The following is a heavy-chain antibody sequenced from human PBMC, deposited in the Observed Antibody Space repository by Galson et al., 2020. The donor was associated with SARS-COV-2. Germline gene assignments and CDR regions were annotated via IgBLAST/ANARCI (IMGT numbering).Heavy chain of an antibody. D-gene: IGHD2-2*01. CDR3: ATAAGYCSSTSCLDWFDP. CDR1: GYTLTELS. J-gene: IGHJ5*02. CDR2: FDPEDGET. Sequence: ASVKVSCKVSGYTLTELSMHWVRQAPGKRLEWMGGFDPEDGETIYAQKFQGRVTMTEDTSTDTAYMELSSLRSEDTAVYYCATAAGYCSSTSCLDWFDPWGQGTLVTVSS. V-gene: IGHV1-24*01.